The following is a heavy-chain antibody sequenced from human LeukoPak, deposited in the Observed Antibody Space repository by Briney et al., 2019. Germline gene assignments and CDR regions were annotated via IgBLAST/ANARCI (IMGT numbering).Heavy chain of an antibody. Sequence: GGSLRLSCAASGFTLSTYAMSWVRQTPGKGLEWVAATSSSDAGTYHADPVRGRFTISRDNSKNTLYLQMNSLRAEDAAVYYCAKGDGSGSYIVRGFDYWGQGTLVTVSS. CDR1: GFTLSTYA. J-gene: IGHJ4*02. V-gene: IGHV3-23*01. CDR2: TSSSDAGT. CDR3: AKGDGSGSYIVRGFDY. D-gene: IGHD3-10*01.